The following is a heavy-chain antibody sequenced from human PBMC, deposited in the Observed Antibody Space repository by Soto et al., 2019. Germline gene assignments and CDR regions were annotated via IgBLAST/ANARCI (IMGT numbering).Heavy chain of an antibody. CDR2: IIPIFGTA. J-gene: IGHJ4*02. D-gene: IGHD3-22*01. V-gene: IGHV1-69*12. CDR1: GGTFSSYA. Sequence: QVQLVQSGAEVKKPGSSVKVSCKASGGTFSSYAISWVRQAPGQGLEWMGGIIPIFGTADNAQKFQGRVTTTEDESTRTGNMELSSLRSEDKAVYYCASHYDSSGYYYRGMDYWGQGTLVTVSS. CDR3: ASHYDSSGYYYRGMDY.